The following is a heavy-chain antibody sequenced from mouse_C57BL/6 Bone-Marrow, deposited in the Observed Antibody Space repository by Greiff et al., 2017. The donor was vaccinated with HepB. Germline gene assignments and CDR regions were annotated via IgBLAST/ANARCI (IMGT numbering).Heavy chain of an antibody. Sequence: QVQLKQSGPELVKPGASVKISCKASGYAFSSSWMNWVKQRPGKGLEWIGRIYPGDGDTNYNGKFKGKATLTADKSSSTAYMQLSSLTSEDSAVYFCARSRYYGNYGGNYWGQGTTLTVSS. J-gene: IGHJ2*01. V-gene: IGHV1-82*01. D-gene: IGHD2-1*01. CDR1: GYAFSSSW. CDR3: ARSRYYGNYGGNY. CDR2: IYPGDGDT.